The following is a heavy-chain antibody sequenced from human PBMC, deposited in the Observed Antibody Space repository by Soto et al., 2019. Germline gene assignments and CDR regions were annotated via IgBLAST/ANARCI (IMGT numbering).Heavy chain of an antibody. D-gene: IGHD6-6*01. Sequence: SETLSLTCTVSGDSFSSYYWTWIRQPPGKRLEWVAYIFHTGNTNYNPSLKSRVTISVDTSKNQFSLNLRSMSPADTAVYYCARVGGLAARTFDYWGPGTLVTVS. CDR1: GDSFSSYY. V-gene: IGHV4-59*01. CDR2: IFHTGNT. CDR3: ARVGGLAARTFDY. J-gene: IGHJ4*02.